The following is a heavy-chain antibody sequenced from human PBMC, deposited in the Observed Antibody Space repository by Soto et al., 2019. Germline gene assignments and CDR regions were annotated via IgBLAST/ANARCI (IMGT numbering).Heavy chain of an antibody. D-gene: IGHD4-17*01. J-gene: IGHJ4*02. V-gene: IGHV3-23*01. Sequence: PGGSLRLSCAASGFTFSSYAMSWVRQAPGKGLEWVSSISGTDDSTYYGGSVKGRFTISRDTSKNTLYLQMNSLRAEDTAVYYCAKLSHGDSSAVYYWGQGTLVTVSS. CDR1: GFTFSSYA. CDR2: ISGTDDST. CDR3: AKLSHGDSSAVYY.